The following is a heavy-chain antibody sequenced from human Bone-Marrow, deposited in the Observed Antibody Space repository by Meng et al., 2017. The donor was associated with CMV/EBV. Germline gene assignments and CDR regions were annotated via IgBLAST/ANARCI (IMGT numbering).Heavy chain of an antibody. Sequence: SETLSLTCTVSGGSISSSSYYWGWIRQPPGKGLEWIGSIYYSGSTYYNPSLKSRVTISVDTSKNQFSLKLSSVTAADTAVYYCARRGSITIFGVVIMAVGYFDYWGQGTLVTVSS. J-gene: IGHJ4*02. V-gene: IGHV4-39*01. CDR3: ARRGSITIFGVVIMAVGYFDY. CDR1: GGSISSSSYY. CDR2: IYYSGST. D-gene: IGHD3-3*01.